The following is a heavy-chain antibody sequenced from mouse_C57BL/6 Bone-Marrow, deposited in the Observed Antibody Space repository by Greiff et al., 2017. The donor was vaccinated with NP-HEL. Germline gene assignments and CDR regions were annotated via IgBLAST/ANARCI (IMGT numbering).Heavy chain of an antibody. J-gene: IGHJ1*03. V-gene: IGHV3-6*01. CDR2: ISYDGSN. Sequence: ESGPGLVKPSQSLSLTCSVTGYSITSGYYWNWIRQFPGNKLEWMGYISYDGSNNYNPSLKNRISITRDTSKNQFFLKLNSVTTEDTATYYCARVNYGSSYPYGYFDVWGTGTTVTVSS. CDR3: ARVNYGSSYPYGYFDV. D-gene: IGHD1-1*01. CDR1: GYSITSGYY.